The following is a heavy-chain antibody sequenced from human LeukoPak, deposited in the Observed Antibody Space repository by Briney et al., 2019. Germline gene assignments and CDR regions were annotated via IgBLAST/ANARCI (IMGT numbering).Heavy chain of an antibody. CDR3: ANLGVGIVVAGYYFDY. CDR1: GFTFSSYA. Sequence: PGGSLRLSCAASGFTFSSYAMSWVRQAPGKGLEWVSGISGSGGSTYYADSVKGRFTISRDNSKNTLYLQMNSLRAEDTAVYHCANLGVGIVVAGYYFDYWGQGTLVTVSS. D-gene: IGHD6-19*01. CDR2: ISGSGGST. J-gene: IGHJ4*02. V-gene: IGHV3-23*01.